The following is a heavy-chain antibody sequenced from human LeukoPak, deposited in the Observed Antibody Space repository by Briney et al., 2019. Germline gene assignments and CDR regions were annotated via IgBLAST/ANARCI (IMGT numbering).Heavy chain of an antibody. J-gene: IGHJ6*02. V-gene: IGHV4-59*08. CDR3: ARHRLARDGSGSPIYGMDV. Sequence: PSETLSLTCTVSGGSISSYYWSWIRQPPGKGLEWIGYIYYSGSTNYNPSLKSRVTISVDTSKNQFSLKLSSVTAADTAVYYCARHRLARDGSGSPIYGMDVWGQGTTVTVSS. CDR1: GGSISSYY. CDR2: IYYSGST. D-gene: IGHD3-10*01.